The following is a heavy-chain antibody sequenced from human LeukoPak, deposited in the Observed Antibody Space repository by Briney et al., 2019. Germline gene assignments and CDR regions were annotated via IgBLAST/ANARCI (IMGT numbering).Heavy chain of an antibody. Sequence: ASVKVSCKASGGTFSSYAISGVRQAAGQGLDWMGRIIPIFGTANYAQKFQGRVTITTHESTSTAYMELSSLRSEDTAVYYCARDRGLTGAPGCWFDPWGQGTMVTVPS. J-gene: IGHJ5*02. D-gene: IGHD3-9*01. V-gene: IGHV1-69*05. CDR1: GGTFSSYA. CDR3: ARDRGLTGAPGCWFDP. CDR2: IIPIFGTA.